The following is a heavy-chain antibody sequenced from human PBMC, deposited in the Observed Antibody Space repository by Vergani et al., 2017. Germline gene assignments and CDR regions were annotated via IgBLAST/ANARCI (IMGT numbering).Heavy chain of an antibody. CDR3: ARGRLVTTVTTGGYYYYYMDV. CDR2: IIPIFGTA. V-gene: IGHV1-69*01. CDR1: GGTFSSYA. D-gene: IGHD4-17*01. Sequence: QVQLVQSGAEGKKPGSSVKVSCKASGGTFSSYAISGVRQAPGQGLEWMGGIIPIFGTANYAQKFQGRVTITADESTSTAYMELSSLRSEDTAVYYCARGRLVTTVTTGGYYYYYMDVWGKGTTVTVSS. J-gene: IGHJ6*03.